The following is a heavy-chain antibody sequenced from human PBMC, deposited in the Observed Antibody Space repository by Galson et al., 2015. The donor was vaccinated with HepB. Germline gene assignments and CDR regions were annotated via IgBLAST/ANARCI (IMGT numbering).Heavy chain of an antibody. CDR2: IIPIFGTA. CDR1: GGTFSSYA. D-gene: IGHD3-9*01. J-gene: IGHJ4*02. CDR3: ARGGLRYFDHDY. Sequence: SVKVSCKASGGTFSSYAISWVRQAPGQGLEWMGGIIPIFGTANYAQKFQGRVTITADESTSTAYMELSSLRSEDTAVYYCARGGLRYFDHDYWGQGTLVTVSS. V-gene: IGHV1-69*13.